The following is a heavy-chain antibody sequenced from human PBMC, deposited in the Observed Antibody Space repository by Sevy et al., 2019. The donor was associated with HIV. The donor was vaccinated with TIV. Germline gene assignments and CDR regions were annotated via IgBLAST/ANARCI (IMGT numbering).Heavy chain of an antibody. D-gene: IGHD2-15*01. J-gene: IGHJ6*02. Sequence: ASVQVSCKASGYTFTSYGISWVRQAPGQGLEWMGWISAYNGNTNYAQKLQGRVTMTTDTSTSTAYMGWRSLRSDDTAVYYCARDADGGHNIVVVVAERIYYYYGMDVWGQGTTVTVSS. V-gene: IGHV1-18*01. CDR2: ISAYNGNT. CDR1: GYTFTSYG. CDR3: ARDADGGHNIVVVVAERIYYYYGMDV.